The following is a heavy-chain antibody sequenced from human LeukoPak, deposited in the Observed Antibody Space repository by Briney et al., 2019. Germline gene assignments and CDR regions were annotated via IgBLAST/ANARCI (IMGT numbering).Heavy chain of an antibody. CDR2: ISGSGGST. V-gene: IGHV3-23*01. CDR3: ARQYYHDSSGYPFDY. CDR1: GFTFSNYA. J-gene: IGHJ4*02. Sequence: GGSLRLSCAASGFTFSNYAMSWVRQAPGKGLEWVSAISGSGGSTYYADSVKGRFTISRDNAKNTLYLQMNSLRAEDTAVYYCARQYYHDSSGYPFDYWGQGTLVTVSS. D-gene: IGHD3-22*01.